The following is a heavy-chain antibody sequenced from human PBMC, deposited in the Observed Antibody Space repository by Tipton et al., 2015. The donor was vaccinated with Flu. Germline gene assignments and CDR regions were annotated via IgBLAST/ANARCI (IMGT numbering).Heavy chain of an antibody. V-gene: IGHV4-59*08. CDR3: ARHPDSRGWDYYCDY. CDR2: IYYSGST. D-gene: IGHD6-19*01. CDR1: GGSISSYY. J-gene: IGHJ4*02. Sequence: TLSLTCTVSGGSISSYYWSWIRQPPGKGLEWIGYIYYSGSTNYNPSLKSRVTISVDTSTNQFSLKLSPVTAADTAVYYCARHPDSRGWDYYCDYWGQGTLVTVSS.